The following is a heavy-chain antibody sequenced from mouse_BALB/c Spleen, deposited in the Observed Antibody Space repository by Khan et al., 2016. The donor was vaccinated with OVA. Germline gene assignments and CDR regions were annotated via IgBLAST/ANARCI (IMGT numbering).Heavy chain of an antibody. Sequence: EVQLQQSGAELVKPGASVKLSCTASGFNFKDTYMHWVQQRPEQGLEWIGRIDPANGNTKYDQKFQGKATITADNSSNTAYLQLSRLTSEDTAVFYSARDGNTYYEALDYWGQGTVVTVSS. CDR3: ARDGNTYYEALDY. D-gene: IGHD2-1*01. V-gene: IGHV14-3*02. J-gene: IGHJ4*01. CDR2: IDPANGNT. CDR1: GFNFKDTY.